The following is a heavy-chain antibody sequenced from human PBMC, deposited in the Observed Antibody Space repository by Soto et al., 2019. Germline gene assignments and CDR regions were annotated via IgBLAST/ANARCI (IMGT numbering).Heavy chain of an antibody. D-gene: IGHD3-3*01. Sequence: EVQLLESGGGLVQPGGSLRLSCAASGFTFSSYAMSWVRQAPGKGREWVSAISGSGGSTYYADSVKGRFTISRDKSKTTLYLQLNSLRAEDTAVYYCAKDVPEGTDGVYWGQGTLVTVSS. CDR3: AKDVPEGTDGVY. J-gene: IGHJ4*02. CDR1: GFTFSSYA. CDR2: ISGSGGST. V-gene: IGHV3-23*01.